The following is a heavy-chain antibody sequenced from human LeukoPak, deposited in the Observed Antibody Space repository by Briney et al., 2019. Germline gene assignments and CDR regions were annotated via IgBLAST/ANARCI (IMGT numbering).Heavy chain of an antibody. V-gene: IGHV4-34*01. D-gene: IGHD3-22*01. J-gene: IGHJ4*02. CDR1: GGSFSGYY. CDR3: AREGDHYYYDSSGYYGY. CDR2: INHSGST. Sequence: SETLSLTCAVYGGSFSGYYWSWIRQPPGKGLEWIGEINHSGSTNYNPSLKSRVTISVDTSKNQFSLKLSSVTAADTAVYYCAREGDHYYYDSSGYYGYWGQGTLVTVSS.